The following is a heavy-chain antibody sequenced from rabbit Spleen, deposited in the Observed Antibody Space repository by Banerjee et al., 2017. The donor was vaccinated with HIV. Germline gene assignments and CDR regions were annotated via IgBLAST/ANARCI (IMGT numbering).Heavy chain of an antibody. CDR1: GFSFSSSYW. CDR2: IYTGIIGRT. V-gene: IGHV1S45*01. CDR3: ARDLVAVIGWNFNL. D-gene: IGHD1-1*01. J-gene: IGHJ4*01. Sequence: QEQLVESGGGVVQPEGSLTLTCTAPGFSFSSSYWICWVRQAPGKGLEWIACIYTGIIGRTYYASWAKGRFTISKTSSTTVTLQMTSLTAADTATYFCARDLVAVIGWNFNLWGPGTLVTVS.